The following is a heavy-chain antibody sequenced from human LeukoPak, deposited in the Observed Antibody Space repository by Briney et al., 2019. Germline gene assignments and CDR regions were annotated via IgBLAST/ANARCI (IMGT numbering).Heavy chain of an antibody. D-gene: IGHD6-19*01. CDR3: ASQSIAVAGTRGYYFDY. CDR2: IYYSGST. Sequence: SETLSLTCTVSGGSISSSSYYWGWIRQPPGKGLEWIGSIYYSGSTYYNPSLKSRVTISVDTSKNQFSLKLSSVTAADTAVYYCASQSIAVAGTRGYYFDYWGQGTLVTVSS. CDR1: GGSISSSSYY. V-gene: IGHV4-39*07. J-gene: IGHJ4*02.